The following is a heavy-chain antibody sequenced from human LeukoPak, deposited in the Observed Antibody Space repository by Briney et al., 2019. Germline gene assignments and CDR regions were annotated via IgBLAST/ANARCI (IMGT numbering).Heavy chain of an antibody. CDR2: IIPIFGTA. Sequence: SVKVSCKASGGTFSSYAISWVRQAPGQGLELMGRIIPIFGTANYAQKFQGRVTITTDESTSTAYMELSSLRSEDTAVYYCARLPRIFYYDSSGSDYWGQGTLVTVSS. J-gene: IGHJ4*02. V-gene: IGHV1-69*05. CDR1: GGTFSSYA. CDR3: ARLPRIFYYDSSGSDY. D-gene: IGHD3-22*01.